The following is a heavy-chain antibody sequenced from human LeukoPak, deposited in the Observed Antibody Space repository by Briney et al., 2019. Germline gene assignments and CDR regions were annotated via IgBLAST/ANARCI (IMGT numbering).Heavy chain of an antibody. D-gene: IGHD3-16*02. CDR2: ISAYNGNT. Sequence: ASVKVSCKTSGYTFTSYGITWVRQAPGQGLEWMGWISAYNGNTYYAQKLQDRVTVTTDTSTSTAYMELRSLGSDDTAVYYCARGGLSPDYWGQGTLVTVSS. V-gene: IGHV1-18*01. CDR1: GYTFTSYG. CDR3: ARGGLSPDY. J-gene: IGHJ4*02.